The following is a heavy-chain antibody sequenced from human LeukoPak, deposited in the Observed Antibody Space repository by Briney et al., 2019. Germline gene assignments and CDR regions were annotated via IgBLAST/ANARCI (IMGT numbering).Heavy chain of an antibody. CDR3: ARKLPYFNPKNWFDP. V-gene: IGHV4-34*01. Sequence: SETLSLTCTVSGGSISSYYWSWIRQPPGKGLEWIGEINHSGSTNYNPSLKSRVTISVDTSKNQFSLKLSSVTAADTAVYYCARKLPYFNPKNWFDPWGQGTLVTVSS. CDR1: GGSISSYY. CDR2: INHSGST. J-gene: IGHJ5*02. D-gene: IGHD1-26*01.